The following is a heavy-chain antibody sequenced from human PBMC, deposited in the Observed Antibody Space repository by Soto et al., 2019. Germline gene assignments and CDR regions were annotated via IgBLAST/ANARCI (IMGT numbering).Heavy chain of an antibody. CDR1: GGSISTYY. D-gene: IGHD4-17*01. CDR3: ARETPYYGYKY. Sequence: WENLSLTCTVSGGSISTYYWSWIRQSPGKGLAWIGYTHSSGRTDYNPSLKSRLSMSLDVSKDQFSLNLSSVTAADTAVYYCARETPYYGYKYWRRLTRVTVAS. J-gene: IGHJ4*02. CDR2: THSSGRT. V-gene: IGHV4-59*01.